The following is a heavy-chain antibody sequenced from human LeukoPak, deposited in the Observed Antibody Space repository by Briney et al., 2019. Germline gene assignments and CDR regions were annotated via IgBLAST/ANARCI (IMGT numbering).Heavy chain of an antibody. CDR2: ISWNSGSI. Sequence: SLRLSCAASGFTFDDYAMHRVRQAPGKGLEWVSGISWNSGSIGYADSVKGRFTISRDNAKNSLYLQMNSLRAEDMALYYCAKESVTSGDFDYWGQGTLVTVSS. D-gene: IGHD4-11*01. J-gene: IGHJ4*02. CDR1: GFTFDDYA. V-gene: IGHV3-9*03. CDR3: AKESVTSGDFDY.